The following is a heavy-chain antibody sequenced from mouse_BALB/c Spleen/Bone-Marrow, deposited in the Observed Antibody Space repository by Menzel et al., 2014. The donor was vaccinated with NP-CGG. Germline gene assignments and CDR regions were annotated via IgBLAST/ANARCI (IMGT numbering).Heavy chain of an antibody. CDR3: ARWGAYFDY. CDR2: IDPSDSET. J-gene: IGHJ2*01. CDR1: GYTFTSYW. Sequence: QLQQSGAELVRPGTPVKLSCKASGYTFTSYWMNWVKQRPGRGLEWIGRIDPSDSETHYNQKFKDKATLTVDKSSSTAYIQLSSLTSEDSAVYYCARWGAYFDYWGQGTTLTVSS. V-gene: IGHV1-61*01.